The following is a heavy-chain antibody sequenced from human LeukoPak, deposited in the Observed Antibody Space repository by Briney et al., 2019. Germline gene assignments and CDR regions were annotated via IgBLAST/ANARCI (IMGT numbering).Heavy chain of an antibody. V-gene: IGHV3-30*03. J-gene: IGHJ4*02. CDR3: ATGEVMGY. Sequence: GRSLRLSCAASGFTFSSYGMHWGRQSPGPQLEWVAVISYDGSNKYYADSVKGRFTISRDNSKNTLYLQMNSLRAEDTAVYYCATGEVMGYWGQGTLVTVSS. CDR2: ISYDGSNK. CDR1: GFTFSSYG. D-gene: IGHD3-10*01.